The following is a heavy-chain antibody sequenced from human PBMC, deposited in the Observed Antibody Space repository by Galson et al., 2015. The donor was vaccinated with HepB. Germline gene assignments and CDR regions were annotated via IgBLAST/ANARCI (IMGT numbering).Heavy chain of an antibody. J-gene: IGHJ4*02. Sequence: SVKVSCKASGYTFTSYGISWVRQAPGQGLEWMGWISAYNGNTNYAQKLQGRVTMTTDTSTSTAYMELRSLRSDDTAVYYCARDAPLSIAVAQLEYYFDYWGQGTLVTVSS. CDR3: ARDAPLSIAVAQLEYYFDY. CDR2: ISAYNGNT. CDR1: GYTFTSYG. D-gene: IGHD6-19*01. V-gene: IGHV1-18*04.